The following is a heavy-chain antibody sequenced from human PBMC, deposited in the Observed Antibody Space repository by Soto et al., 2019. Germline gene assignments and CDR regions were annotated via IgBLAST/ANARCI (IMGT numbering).Heavy chain of an antibody. CDR1: GGSITSGGYY. V-gene: IGHV4-31*03. Sequence: QVQLQESGPGLVKPSQTLSLTCTVSGGSITSGGYYWSWIRQHPGKGLEWIGYIYYSGFTYYNPSPXSXXTISVDTSKTQFALKLSSVTAADTAVYYCARSVFPWGQGTLVTVSS. CDR2: IYYSGFT. J-gene: IGHJ5*02. CDR3: ARSVFP.